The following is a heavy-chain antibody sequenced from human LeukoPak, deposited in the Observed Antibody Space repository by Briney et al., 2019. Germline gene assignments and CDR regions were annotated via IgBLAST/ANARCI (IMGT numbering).Heavy chain of an antibody. V-gene: IGHV1-2*02. J-gene: IGHJ4*02. D-gene: IGHD6-13*01. Sequence: GASVKVSCKASGYTFTGYYMHWVRQAPGQGLEWMGWINPNSGGTNYAQKFQGRVTMTRDTSISTAYMELSRLRSDDTAVYYCARAPGGSSWLFDHWGQGTLVTVSS. CDR1: GYTFTGYY. CDR3: ARAPGGSSWLFDH. CDR2: INPNSGGT.